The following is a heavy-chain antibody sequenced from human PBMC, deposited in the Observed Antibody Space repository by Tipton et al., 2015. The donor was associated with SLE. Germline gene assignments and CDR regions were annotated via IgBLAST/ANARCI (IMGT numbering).Heavy chain of an antibody. D-gene: IGHD6-25*01. J-gene: IGHJ6*02. CDR3: ARGPALYYGLDV. CDR1: GGSIGYYY. CDR2: MFDTGST. V-gene: IGHV4-59*01. Sequence: TLSLTCSVSGGSIGYYYWNWIRQPPGRRMEWIAYMFDTGSTKYNPSLQSRVTISLDTSKNQSSLNQTSLTAADRAVYYCARGPALYYGLDVWGQGTSVTVS.